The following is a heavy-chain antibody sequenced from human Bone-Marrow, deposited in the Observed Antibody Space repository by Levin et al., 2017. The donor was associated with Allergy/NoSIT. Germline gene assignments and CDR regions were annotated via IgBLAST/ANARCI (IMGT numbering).Heavy chain of an antibody. Sequence: GESLKISCRGSGYSFTTYWIGWVRQLPGKGLEWMGIIYPGDSDTRYSPSFQGQVTISADKSISTAYLQWSSLKASDTAIYYCARHKGGFVGNCVGTSCRYYHYGMDVWGQGTTVTVSS. D-gene: IGHD2-2*01. CDR2: IYPGDSDT. CDR3: ARHKGGFVGNCVGTSCRYYHYGMDV. V-gene: IGHV5-51*01. CDR1: GYSFTTYW. J-gene: IGHJ6*02.